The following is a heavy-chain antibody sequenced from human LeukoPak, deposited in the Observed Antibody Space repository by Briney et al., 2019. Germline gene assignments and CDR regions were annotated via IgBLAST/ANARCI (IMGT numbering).Heavy chain of an antibody. V-gene: IGHV1-2*02. Sequence: ASVKVSCKASGYTFTGYYMHWVRQAPGQGLEWMGWINPNSGGTNYAQKFQGRVTMTRDTSISTAYTELSRLRSDDTAVYYCARYDSGYDYRGIDYWGQGTLVTVSS. CDR1: GYTFTGYY. CDR2: INPNSGGT. J-gene: IGHJ4*02. D-gene: IGHD5-12*01. CDR3: ARYDSGYDYRGIDY.